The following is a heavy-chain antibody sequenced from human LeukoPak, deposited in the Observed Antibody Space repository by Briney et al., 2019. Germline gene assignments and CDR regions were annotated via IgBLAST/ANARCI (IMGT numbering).Heavy chain of an antibody. Sequence: SETLSLTCNVSGGSISGYHWSWIRQPPGKGLEWIGYIYYSGSTYYNPSLKNRITVSVDTSKNQFSLQLSSVTAADTAVYYCAREGGKVLMSWGQGTLVTVSS. V-gene: IGHV4-59*06. J-gene: IGHJ5*02. D-gene: IGHD4-23*01. CDR1: GGSISGYH. CDR3: AREGGKVLMS. CDR2: IYYSGST.